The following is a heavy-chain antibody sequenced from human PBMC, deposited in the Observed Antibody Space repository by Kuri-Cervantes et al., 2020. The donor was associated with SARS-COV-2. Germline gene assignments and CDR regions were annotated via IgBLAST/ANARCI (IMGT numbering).Heavy chain of an antibody. V-gene: IGHV4-34*01. CDR1: GGSFSGYY. CDR3: ARDRPSYCSSTSCYTGIFDY. Sequence: SETLSLTCAVYGGSFSGYYWSWIRQPPGKGLEWIGEINHSGSTNYNPSLKSRVTISVDTSKNQFSLKLSSVTAADTAVYYCARDRPSYCSSTSCYTGIFDYWGQGTLVTVSS. CDR2: INHSGST. D-gene: IGHD2-2*02. J-gene: IGHJ4*02.